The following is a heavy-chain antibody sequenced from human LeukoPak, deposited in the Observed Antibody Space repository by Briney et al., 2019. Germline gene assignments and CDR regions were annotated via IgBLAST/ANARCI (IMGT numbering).Heavy chain of an antibody. V-gene: IGHV4-4*07. J-gene: IGHJ3*02. Sequence: PSETLSLTCTVSDDSMSSYFWSWIRQPAGNGLEWIGRIYTSGTTNYNPSLKSRVTMSVDTSKKQLFLKLSSVTAADTAVYYCAGAPDAFDIWGQGTMVTVSS. CDR2: IYTSGTT. CDR1: DDSMSSYF. CDR3: AGAPDAFDI.